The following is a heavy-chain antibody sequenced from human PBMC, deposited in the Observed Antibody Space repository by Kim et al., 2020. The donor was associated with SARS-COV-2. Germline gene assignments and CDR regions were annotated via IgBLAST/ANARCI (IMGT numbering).Heavy chain of an antibody. CDR2: IWYDGSNK. CDR1: GFTFSSYG. D-gene: IGHD3-10*01. J-gene: IGHJ3*02. CDR3: ARDGLGSYGAFDI. V-gene: IGHV3-33*01. Sequence: GGSLILSCAASGFTFSSYGMHWVRQAPGKGLEWVSVIWYDGSNKYYADSVKGRFTISRDNSKNTLYLQMNSLRAEDTAVYYCARDGLGSYGAFDIWGQGTMVTVSS.